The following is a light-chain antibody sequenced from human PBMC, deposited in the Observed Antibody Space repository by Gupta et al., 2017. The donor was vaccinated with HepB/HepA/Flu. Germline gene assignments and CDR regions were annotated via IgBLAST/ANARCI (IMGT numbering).Light chain of an antibody. J-gene: IGLJ3*02. CDR2: LEYSGSY. CDR1: SGHYNYI. CDR3: ESWDSNTRV. V-gene: IGLV4-60*03. Sequence: QPVLTQSSSASASLGSSVKLTCTLSSGHYNYIIAWHQQQPGKAPRYLMKLEYSGSYNKGSGVPDRFSGSSSGADRYLTISNLQSEDEADYSCESWDSNTRVFGGGTKLTVL.